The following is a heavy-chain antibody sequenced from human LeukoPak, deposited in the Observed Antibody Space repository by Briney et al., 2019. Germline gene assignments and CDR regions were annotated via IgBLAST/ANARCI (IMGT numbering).Heavy chain of an antibody. Sequence: GGSLRLSCAASGFTLSSYAMSWVRQAPGKGLEWVSATSSSDAGTHYADSVRGRFTISRDSSKNTLFLQMNRLRPEDAAVYYCAKAPVTTCRGAYCYPFDYWGQGTLVTVSS. CDR1: GFTLSSYA. CDR2: TSSSDAGT. CDR3: AKAPVTTCRGAYCYPFDY. V-gene: IGHV3-23*01. J-gene: IGHJ4*02. D-gene: IGHD2-21*01.